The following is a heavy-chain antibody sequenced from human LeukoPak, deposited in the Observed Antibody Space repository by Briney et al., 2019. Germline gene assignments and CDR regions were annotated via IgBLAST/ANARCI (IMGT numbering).Heavy chain of an antibody. Sequence: GGSLRLSCAASGFTVSSNYMSWVRQAPGKGLEWVSVIYSGGSTYYADSVKGRFTISRDNSKNTPYLQMNSLRAEDTAVYYCARNTYGSGSPTDYWGQGTLVTVSS. D-gene: IGHD3-10*01. CDR3: ARNTYGSGSPTDY. CDR2: IYSGGST. V-gene: IGHV3-66*02. J-gene: IGHJ4*02. CDR1: GFTVSSNY.